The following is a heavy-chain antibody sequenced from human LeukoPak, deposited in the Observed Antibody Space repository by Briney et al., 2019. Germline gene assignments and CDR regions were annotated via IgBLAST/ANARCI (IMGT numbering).Heavy chain of an antibody. CDR3: ARVWGGSYYYYYYMDV. D-gene: IGHD3-16*01. CDR1: GGSFSSSSYY. CDR2: IYYSGST. Sequence: SETLSLTCTVSGGSFSSSSYYWGWIRQPPGKGLEWIGSIYYSGSTYYNPSLKSRVTISVDTSKNQFSLKLSSVTAADTAVYYCARVWGGSYYYYYYMDVWGKGTTVTVSS. V-gene: IGHV4-39*01. J-gene: IGHJ6*03.